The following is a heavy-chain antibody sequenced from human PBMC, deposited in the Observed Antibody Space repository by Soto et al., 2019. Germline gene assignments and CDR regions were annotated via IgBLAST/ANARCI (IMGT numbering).Heavy chain of an antibody. CDR2: IYYSGST. V-gene: IGHV4-59*01. Sequence: SETLSLTCTVSGGSISGYYWSWIRQPPGKGLEWIGYIYYSGSTNYNPSLKSRVTISVDTSKNQFSLKLSSVTAADTAVYYCARVSVGDYYYYYGMDVWGQGTTVTVSS. J-gene: IGHJ6*02. D-gene: IGHD3-16*01. CDR1: GGSISGYY. CDR3: ARVSVGDYYYYYGMDV.